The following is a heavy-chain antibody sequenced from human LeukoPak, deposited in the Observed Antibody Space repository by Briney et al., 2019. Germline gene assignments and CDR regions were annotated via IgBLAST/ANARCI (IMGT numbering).Heavy chain of an antibody. D-gene: IGHD3-9*01. CDR1: GYSIRSGFY. Sequence: SETLSLTCTVSGYSIRSGFYWVWIRQPPGKGLEWIGNIYHSGITYYTPSLKSRVTISVDTSKNLFYLKLSSVTAADTAVYYCARAVGYFDWLPLFDYWGQGTLVTVSS. CDR2: IYHSGIT. V-gene: IGHV4-38-2*02. J-gene: IGHJ4*02. CDR3: ARAVGYFDWLPLFDY.